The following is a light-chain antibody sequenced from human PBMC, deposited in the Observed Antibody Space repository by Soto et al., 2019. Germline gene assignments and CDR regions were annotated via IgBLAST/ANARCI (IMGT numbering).Light chain of an antibody. CDR2: RGS. V-gene: IGKV3-20*01. CDR3: QDYGTSAPWT. J-gene: IGKJ1*01. Sequence: VLTQSPGTLSLSPGERTTLSCRASQNIRGNELAWYQQKPGQPPRLLIYRGSSRPPGIPDRFSGRWSGTEFTLTISRLEPEDFAVYYCQDYGTSAPWTFGRSTSVEIK. CDR1: QNIRGNE.